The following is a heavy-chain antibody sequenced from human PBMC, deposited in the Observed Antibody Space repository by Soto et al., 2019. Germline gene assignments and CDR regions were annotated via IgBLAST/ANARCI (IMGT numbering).Heavy chain of an antibody. V-gene: IGHV4-39*01. CDR1: GGSIINSSYL. CDR3: SGIAVSGPRTGFDY. J-gene: IGHJ4*02. Sequence: SETLSLTCSVSGGSIINSSYLWGWVRQPPGKGLQWIGSVSHIGSTNYNPSLKSRLTISVGTSKTQSSLRLDSVTAADTAVYYCSGIAVSGPRTGFDYWGQGILVTVSS. D-gene: IGHD6-19*01. CDR2: VSHIGST.